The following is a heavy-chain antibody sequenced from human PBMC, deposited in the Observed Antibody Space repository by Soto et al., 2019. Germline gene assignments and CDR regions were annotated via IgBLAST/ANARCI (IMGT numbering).Heavy chain of an antibody. CDR2: VYYRGRS. CDR1: GGSVSNSNYY. Sequence: SETLSLTCTVSGGSVSNSNYYWGWIRQSPGKGLEWIGSVYYRGRSYSKSPVKSRVTISVDTSKNQFSLNLNSVTASDTAVYFCVSQRTSVLTQAYFDYWGPGA. V-gene: IGHV4-39*01. J-gene: IGHJ4*02. CDR3: VSQRTSVLTQAYFDY. D-gene: IGHD2-8*01.